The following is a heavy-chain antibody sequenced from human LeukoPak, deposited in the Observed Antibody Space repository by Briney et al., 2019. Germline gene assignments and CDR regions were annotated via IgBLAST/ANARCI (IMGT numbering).Heavy chain of an antibody. Sequence: GRSLRLSCTVSGFTFSDDAMSWVRQAPGKGLEWVGFIRSRAFGGTTQYAASVKGRFTISRDDSKSIAYLQMNSLKTEDTAVYYCANYDTLTGYPGGYWGQGTLVTVSS. CDR2: IRSRAFGGTT. V-gene: IGHV3-49*04. CDR1: GFTFSDDA. D-gene: IGHD3-9*01. J-gene: IGHJ4*02. CDR3: ANYDTLTGYPGGY.